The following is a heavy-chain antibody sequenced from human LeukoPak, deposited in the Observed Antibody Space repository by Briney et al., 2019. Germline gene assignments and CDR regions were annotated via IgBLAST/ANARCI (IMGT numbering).Heavy chain of an antibody. V-gene: IGHV4-39*01. CDR2: IYYSGST. J-gene: IGHJ4*02. CDR3: ARLGEYSYGIDY. Sequence: GSLRLSCTGSGLIFGDYGFSWVRQPPGKGLEWIGSIYYSGSTYYNPSLKSRVTISVDTSKNQFSLKLSSVTAADTAVYYCARLGEYSYGIDYWGQGTLVTVSS. D-gene: IGHD5-18*01. CDR1: GLIFGDYG.